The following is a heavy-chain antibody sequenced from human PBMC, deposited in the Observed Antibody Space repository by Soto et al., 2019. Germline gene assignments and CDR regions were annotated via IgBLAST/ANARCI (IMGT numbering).Heavy chain of an antibody. CDR1: GGSISSYY. Sequence: PSETLSLTCTVSGGSISSYYWSWIRQPTGKGLEWIGYIYYSGSTNYNPSLKRRVTISVDTSKNQFSLKLSSVTAADTAVYYCAGGNYDYVWGSYEDAFDIWGQGTMVTVSS. CDR2: IYYSGST. D-gene: IGHD3-16*01. CDR3: AGGNYDYVWGSYEDAFDI. J-gene: IGHJ3*02. V-gene: IGHV4-59*08.